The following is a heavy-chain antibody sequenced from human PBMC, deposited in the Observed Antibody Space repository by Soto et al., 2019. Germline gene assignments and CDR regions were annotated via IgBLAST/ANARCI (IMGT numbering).Heavy chain of an antibody. CDR2: ISYDGSNE. D-gene: IGHD6-19*01. CDR1: GFTFSNYA. CDR3: ARALSLYSSGYYQTPDY. V-gene: IGHV3-30-3*01. Sequence: HPGGSLRLSCTASGFTFSNYAMHWVRQAPGKGLEWVAVISYDGSNEYYRDSVKGRFTISRDNSKNTLYLEMNSLRADDTGVYYCARALSLYSSGYYQTPDYWGKGTLVPVSS. J-gene: IGHJ4*02.